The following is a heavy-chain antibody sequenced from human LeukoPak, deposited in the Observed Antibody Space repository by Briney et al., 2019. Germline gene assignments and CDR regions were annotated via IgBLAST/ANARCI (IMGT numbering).Heavy chain of an antibody. Sequence: SETLSLTCTVSGGSVNSGSYYWSWIRQPPGKGLEWIGYIYYSGSTNYNPSLKSRVTISVDTSKNQFSLKLSSVTAADTAVYYCAGATSYYFDYWSQGTLVTVSS. V-gene: IGHV4-61*01. CDR3: AGATSYYFDY. D-gene: IGHD5-12*01. CDR1: GGSVNSGSYY. J-gene: IGHJ4*02. CDR2: IYYSGST.